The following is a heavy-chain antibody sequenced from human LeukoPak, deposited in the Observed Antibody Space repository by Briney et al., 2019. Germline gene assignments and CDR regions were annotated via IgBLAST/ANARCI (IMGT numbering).Heavy chain of an antibody. CDR3: ARRYSYAAPYFDY. CDR2: INHSGST. Sequence: SETLSLTCAVYGGSFSGYYWSWIRQPPGKGLEWIGEINHSGSTNYNPSLKSRVTISVGTSKNQFSLKLSSVTAADTAVYYCARRYSYAAPYFDYWGQGTLVTVSS. V-gene: IGHV4-34*01. J-gene: IGHJ4*02. CDR1: GGSFSGYY. D-gene: IGHD5-18*01.